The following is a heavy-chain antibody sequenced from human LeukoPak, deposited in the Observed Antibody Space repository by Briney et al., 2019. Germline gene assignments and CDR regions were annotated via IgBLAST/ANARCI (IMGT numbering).Heavy chain of an antibody. V-gene: IGHV1-24*01. D-gene: IGHD4-23*01. CDR2: FDPEDGET. Sequence: ASVKVSCKVSGYILTELSMHWVRQAPGKGLEWMGGFDPEDGETIYAQKFQGRVTMTEDTSTDTAYMELSSLRSEDTAVYYCATGFPSYGGNSEFDYWGQGTLVTVSS. CDR1: GYILTELS. CDR3: ATGFPSYGGNSEFDY. J-gene: IGHJ4*02.